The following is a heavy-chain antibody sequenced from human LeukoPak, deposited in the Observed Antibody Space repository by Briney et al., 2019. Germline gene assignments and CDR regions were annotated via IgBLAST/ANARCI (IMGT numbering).Heavy chain of an antibody. D-gene: IGHD1-26*01. J-gene: IGHJ3*02. CDR1: GFTFSSYW. V-gene: IGHV3-7*01. Sequence: PGGSLRLSCAASGFTFSSYWMSWVRQAPGKGLEWVANIKQDGSEKYYVDSVKGRFTISRDNSKNTLYLQMNSLRAEDTAVYYCASSGIVGATEAFDIWGQGTMVTVSS. CDR2: IKQDGSEK. CDR3: ASSGIVGATEAFDI.